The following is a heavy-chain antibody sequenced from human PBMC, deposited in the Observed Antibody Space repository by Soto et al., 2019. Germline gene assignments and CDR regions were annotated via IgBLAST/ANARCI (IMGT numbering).Heavy chain of an antibody. CDR3: ARGLEWLLYVDYYYGMDV. CDR1: GGTFSSYA. Sequence: SVKVSCKASGGTFSSYAISWVRQAPGQGLEWMGGIIPIFGTANYAQKFQGRVTITADESTSTAYMELSSLRSEDTAVYYCARGLEWLLYVDYYYGMDVWGQGTTVTVSS. D-gene: IGHD3-3*01. J-gene: IGHJ6*02. CDR2: IIPIFGTA. V-gene: IGHV1-69*13.